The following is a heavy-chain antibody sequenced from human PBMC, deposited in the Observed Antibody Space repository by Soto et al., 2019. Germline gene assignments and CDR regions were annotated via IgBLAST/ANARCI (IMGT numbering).Heavy chain of an antibody. J-gene: IGHJ4*02. CDR1: GYTFTGYY. CDR3: ARAPRYSYGHFDY. CDR2: INPNSGGT. Sequence: ASVKVSCKASGYTFTGYYMHWVRQAPGQGLEWMGWINPNSGGTNYAQKFKGWVTMTRDTSISTAYMELSRLRSDDTAVYYCARAPRYSYGHFDYWGQGTLVTVSS. D-gene: IGHD5-18*01. V-gene: IGHV1-2*04.